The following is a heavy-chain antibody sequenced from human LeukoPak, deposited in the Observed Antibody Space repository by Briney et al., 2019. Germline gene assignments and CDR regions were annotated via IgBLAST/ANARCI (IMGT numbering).Heavy chain of an antibody. V-gene: IGHV3-21*01. J-gene: IGHJ4*02. CDR1: GFTFSSYS. CDR3: ARGPYMVRGVISPYFDY. CDR2: ISSSSYI. Sequence: KPGGSLRLSCAASGFTFSSYSMNWVRQAPGKGLEWVSSISSSSYIYYADSVKGRFTISRDNAKNSLYLQMNSLRAEDTAVYYCARGPYMVRGVISPYFDYWGQGTLVTVSS. D-gene: IGHD3-10*01.